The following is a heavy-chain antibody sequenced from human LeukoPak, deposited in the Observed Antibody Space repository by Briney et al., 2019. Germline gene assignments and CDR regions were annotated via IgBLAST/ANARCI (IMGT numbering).Heavy chain of an antibody. CDR2: IHYTGNT. V-gene: IGHV4-61*01. CDR3: ARAAVGASRFDY. CDR1: GGSVTSGNYY. J-gene: IGHJ4*02. Sequence: SETLSLTCSVSGGSVTSGNYYWNWIRQPPGKGLEWIGYIHYTGNTNYNPSLKSRITISVDTSKNQFSLKLTSVTAAGTAVYYCARAAVGASRFDYWGQGTLVTVSS. D-gene: IGHD6-13*01.